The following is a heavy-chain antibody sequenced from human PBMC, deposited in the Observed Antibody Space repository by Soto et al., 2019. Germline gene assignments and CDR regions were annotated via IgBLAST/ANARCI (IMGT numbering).Heavy chain of an antibody. CDR1: GGSISSSSYY. J-gene: IGHJ6*02. CDR2: IYYSGST. D-gene: IGHD6-6*01. V-gene: IGHV4-39*01. CDR3: ARRLDSSSSWYYYGMDV. Sequence: SETLSLTCTVSGGSISSSSYYWGWIRQPPGKGLEWIGSIYYSGSTYYNPSLKSRVTISVGTSKNQFSLKLSSVTAADTAVYYCARRLDSSSSWYYYGMDVWGQGTTVT.